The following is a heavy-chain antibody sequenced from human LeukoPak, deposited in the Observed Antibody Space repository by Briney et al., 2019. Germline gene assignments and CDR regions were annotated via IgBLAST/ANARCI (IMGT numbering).Heavy chain of an antibody. CDR2: MYYIGST. Sequence: SQTLSLTCTVSGGSISSSTYYWGWIRQPPGKGLEWIASMYYIGSTYYNPSLKSRVTISQDTSKNQFSLKLDSVTAADTAVYYCVKEGFWGRGTLVTVSS. V-gene: IGHV4-39*07. J-gene: IGHJ4*02. CDR1: GGSISSSTYY. CDR3: VKEGF.